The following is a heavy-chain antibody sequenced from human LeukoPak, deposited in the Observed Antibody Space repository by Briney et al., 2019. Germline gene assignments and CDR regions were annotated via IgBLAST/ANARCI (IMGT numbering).Heavy chain of an antibody. V-gene: IGHV3-30*02. J-gene: IGHJ4*02. Sequence: GGSLRLSCAASGFTFSSYGMHWVRQAPGKGLEWVAFIRYDGSNKYYADSVKGRFTISRDNSKNTLYLQMNSLRAEDTAVYYCAKDRIIYGSGSYTSYDYWGRGTLVTVSS. CDR3: AKDRIIYGSGSYTSYDY. D-gene: IGHD3-10*01. CDR1: GFTFSSYG. CDR2: IRYDGSNK.